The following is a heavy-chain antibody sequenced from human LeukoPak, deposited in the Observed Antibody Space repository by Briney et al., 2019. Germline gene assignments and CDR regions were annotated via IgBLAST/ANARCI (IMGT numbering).Heavy chain of an antibody. D-gene: IGHD3-9*01. V-gene: IGHV3-23*01. J-gene: IGHJ3*02. CDR3: AKRLRYFDWTNDAFDI. Sequence: QPGGSLRLSCAASGFTFSSYAMSWVRQAPGKGLEWVSAISGSGGSTYYADSVKGRFTISRDNSKNTLYLQMNSLRAEDTAVYYCAKRLRYFDWTNDAFDIWGQGTMVTVSS. CDR1: GFTFSSYA. CDR2: ISGSGGST.